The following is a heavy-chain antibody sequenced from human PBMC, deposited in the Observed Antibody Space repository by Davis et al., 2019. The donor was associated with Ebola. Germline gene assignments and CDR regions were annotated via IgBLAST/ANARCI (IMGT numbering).Heavy chain of an antibody. CDR2: IKQDGSEK. CDR3: VVCDERALGY. D-gene: IGHD2-8*01. J-gene: IGHJ4*02. CDR1: GYTFSSYG. V-gene: IGHV3-7*01. Sequence: GGSLRLSCAASGYTFSSYGMHWVRQAPGKGLEWVANIKQDGSEKYYVDSVKGRFTISRENAKNSLNLQMNSLRVEDTAVYYCVVCDERALGYWGQGTLVTVSS.